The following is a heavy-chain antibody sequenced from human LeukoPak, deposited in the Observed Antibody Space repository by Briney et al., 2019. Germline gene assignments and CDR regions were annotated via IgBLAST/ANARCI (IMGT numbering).Heavy chain of an antibody. CDR3: ARVGVTAATADY. J-gene: IGHJ4*02. Sequence: VASVKVSCKASGYTFTSYFMHWMRQAPGQGPEWMGIINPRGGSTEYSHKFQGRLTMTSDTSTSTVYMELNSLRSEDAAVYFCARVGVTAATADYWGQGTLVTVSS. CDR1: GYTFTSYF. CDR2: INPRGGST. D-gene: IGHD6-25*01. V-gene: IGHV1-46*01.